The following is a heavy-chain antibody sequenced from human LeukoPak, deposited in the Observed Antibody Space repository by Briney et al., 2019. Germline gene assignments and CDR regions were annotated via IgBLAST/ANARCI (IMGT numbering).Heavy chain of an antibody. CDR1: GGLNTHYY. J-gene: IGHJ3*02. CDR3: ATLTYCSGGSCYSRGAFDI. V-gene: IGHV4-59*01. Sequence: PSETLSLTCSVSGGLNTHYYWSWIRQPPGKGLEWIGYIYYSGSTNYNPSLKSRVTISVDTSKNQFSLKLSSVTAADTAVYYCATLTYCSGGSCYSRGAFDIWGQGTMVTVSS. D-gene: IGHD2-15*01. CDR2: IYYSGST.